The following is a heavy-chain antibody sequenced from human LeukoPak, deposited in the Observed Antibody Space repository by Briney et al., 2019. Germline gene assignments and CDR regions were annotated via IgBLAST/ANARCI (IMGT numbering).Heavy chain of an antibody. D-gene: IGHD6-13*01. CDR1: GGSISSRSYY. CDR3: ASSLPGIAAAGTPLKFDY. Sequence: PSETLSLTCTVSGGSISSRSYYWDWIRQPPGQGLEWIGTTYYSGSTYYNPSLKSRVTISVDTSKNQFSLKLSSVTAADTAVYYCASSLPGIAAAGTPLKFDYWGQGTLVTVSS. V-gene: IGHV4-39*07. CDR2: TYYSGST. J-gene: IGHJ4*02.